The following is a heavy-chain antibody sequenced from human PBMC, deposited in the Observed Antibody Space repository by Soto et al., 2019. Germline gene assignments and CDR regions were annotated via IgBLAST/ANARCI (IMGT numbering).Heavy chain of an antibody. CDR3: AKGGTYYFDS. Sequence: SETLSLTCSVSGASISNFYWSWIRQSAGKGLEWIGRLYTRGTTDYNPSLKGRVTMSIYTSKNRVSLSLTSVTAAGTAVYYCAKGGTYYFDSWGQGIVVTVSS. CDR1: GASISNFY. D-gene: IGHD3-16*01. J-gene: IGHJ4*02. V-gene: IGHV4-4*07. CDR2: LYTRGTT.